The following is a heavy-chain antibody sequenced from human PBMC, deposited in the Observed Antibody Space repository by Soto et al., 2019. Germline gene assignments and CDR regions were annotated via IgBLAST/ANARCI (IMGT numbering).Heavy chain of an antibody. CDR3: TTVNWYVYYGMDV. V-gene: IGHV3-15*07. CDR1: GFTFSNAW. Sequence: PGRSLSLSCAASGFTFSNAWMNWVRQAPGKGLEWVGRIKSKTDGGTKDYAAPVKGRFTISRDDSKNTLYPQMNSLKTEGTAVYYCTTVNWYVYYGMDVWGQGTTVTVSS. D-gene: IGHD1-1*01. CDR2: IKSKTDGGTK. J-gene: IGHJ6*02.